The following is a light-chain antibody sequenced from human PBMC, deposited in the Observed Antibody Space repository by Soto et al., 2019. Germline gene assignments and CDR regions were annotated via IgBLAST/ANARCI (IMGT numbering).Light chain of an antibody. V-gene: IGKV1-6*01. Sequence: AIQMTQSPSSLSASVGDRVTITCRASQNIRNDLGWYQQKPGKAPNLLIYAASTLQIGVPSRFSGSGSGTDVTLTLSSLQPEDFATYYCLQGYNYPHTFGPGTKVDIK. CDR1: QNIRND. CDR2: AAS. CDR3: LQGYNYPHT. J-gene: IGKJ3*01.